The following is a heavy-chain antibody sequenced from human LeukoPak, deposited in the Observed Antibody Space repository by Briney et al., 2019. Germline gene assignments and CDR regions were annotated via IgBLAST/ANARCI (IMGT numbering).Heavy chain of an antibody. J-gene: IGHJ3*02. CDR2: IRYDGSNK. V-gene: IGHV3-30*02. CDR3: AKPPNYYDSSGYQGAFDI. Sequence: PGGSLRLSCAASGFTFSSYGVHWVRQAPGKGLEWVAFIRYDGSNKYYADSVKGRFTISRDNSKNTLYLQMNSLRAEDTAVYYCAKPPNYYDSSGYQGAFDIWGQGTMVTVSS. CDR1: GFTFSSYG. D-gene: IGHD3-22*01.